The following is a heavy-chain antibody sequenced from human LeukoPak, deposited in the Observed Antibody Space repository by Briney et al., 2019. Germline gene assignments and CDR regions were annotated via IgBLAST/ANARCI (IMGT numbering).Heavy chain of an antibody. Sequence: SGGSLRLSCAASGFTLSSYWMHCVRQAPGKGLVWVSRINSDGSSTSHADSVKGRFTISRDNAKNTLYLQMNSLRAEDTAVYYCARGYYDILSGYEPFDPWGQGTLVTVSS. J-gene: IGHJ5*02. CDR3: ARGYYDILSGYEPFDP. CDR1: GFTLSSYW. CDR2: INSDGSST. V-gene: IGHV3-74*01. D-gene: IGHD3-9*01.